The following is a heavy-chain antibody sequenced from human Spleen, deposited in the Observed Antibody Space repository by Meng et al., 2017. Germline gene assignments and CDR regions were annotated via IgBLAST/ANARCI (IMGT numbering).Heavy chain of an antibody. D-gene: IGHD3-10*01. J-gene: IGHJ3*02. CDR3: ASGHPMVRGAESDAFDI. V-gene: IGHV1-69*05. CDR2: IIPIFGTA. Sequence: QVQLVQSGAEVKKPGSSVKVSCKASGGTFSSYAISWVRQAPGQGLEWMGGIIPIFGTANYAQKFQGRVTITTDESTSTAYMELSSLRSEDTAVYYCASGHPMVRGAESDAFDIWGQGTMVTVSS. CDR1: GGTFSSYA.